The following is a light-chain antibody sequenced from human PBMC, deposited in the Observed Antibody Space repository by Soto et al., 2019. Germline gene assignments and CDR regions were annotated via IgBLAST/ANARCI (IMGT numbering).Light chain of an antibody. V-gene: IGKV1-9*01. CDR3: QQYSAHPLP. CDR1: QDIANN. J-gene: IGKJ4*01. Sequence: DIQLTQSPSVLSASLGDRVSISCRASQDIANNLNWYQQKVGRAPKLLIFENSTLLYGVPSRFSGSGSGTEFTLTITSLQPEDFATYYCQQYSAHPLPFGGGTRVEIK. CDR2: ENS.